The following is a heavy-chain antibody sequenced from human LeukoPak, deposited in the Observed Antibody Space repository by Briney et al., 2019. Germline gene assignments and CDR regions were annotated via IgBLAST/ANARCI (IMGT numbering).Heavy chain of an antibody. D-gene: IGHD3-10*01. Sequence: SQTLSLTCTVSGGSISSSDYYWSWIRQPPGKGLEWIGYIYYSGSTYYNPSLKSRVTISVDTSKNQFSLKLSSVTAADTAVYYCARDLPPYYGSGSYDYYYYGMDVWGKGTTVTVSS. CDR1: GGSISSSDYY. V-gene: IGHV4-30-4*01. CDR3: ARDLPPYYGSGSYDYYYYGMDV. CDR2: IYYSGST. J-gene: IGHJ6*04.